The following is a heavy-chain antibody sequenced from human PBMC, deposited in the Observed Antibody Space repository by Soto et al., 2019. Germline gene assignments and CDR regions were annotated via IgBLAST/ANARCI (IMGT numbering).Heavy chain of an antibody. CDR2: IYYSGST. CDR1: GGSISSGGYY. Sequence: PSETRSLTCTFSGGSISSGGYYWIWIRHHPGKGLEWIGYIYYSGSTYYNPSLKSRVTISVDTSKNQFSLKLSSVTAADTAVYYCARDQVVIIPTYYYYGMDVWGQGTTVTVSS. J-gene: IGHJ6*02. D-gene: IGHD3-3*01. CDR3: ARDQVVIIPTYYYYGMDV. V-gene: IGHV4-31*03.